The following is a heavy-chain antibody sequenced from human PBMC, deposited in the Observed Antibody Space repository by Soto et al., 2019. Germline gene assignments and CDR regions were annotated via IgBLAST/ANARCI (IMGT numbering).Heavy chain of an antibody. CDR1: GFIFNNYA. J-gene: IGHJ4*02. V-gene: IGHV3-30*03. CDR3: AAFSVNNYLDL. Sequence: GGSLRLSCAASGFIFNNYAIHWVRQAPGKGLEWVSVISYDGSDKEYADSVKGRFTISRDNFNNTVYLQMNSLRAEDTAVFYCAAFSVNNYLDLCGPGTLVTVSS. D-gene: IGHD3-3*02. CDR2: ISYDGSDK.